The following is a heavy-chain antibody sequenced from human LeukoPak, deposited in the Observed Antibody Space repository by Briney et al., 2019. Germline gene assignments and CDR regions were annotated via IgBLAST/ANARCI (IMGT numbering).Heavy chain of an antibody. CDR2: IIPIFGTA. J-gene: IGHJ4*02. CDR3: ATDGYSSSWPQFDY. Sequence: ASVKVSCKASGYTFTGYYMHWVRQAPGQGLEWMGGIIPIFGTANYAQKFQGRVTITADESTSTAYMELSSLRSEDTAVYYCATDGYSSSWPQFDYWGQGTLVTVSS. D-gene: IGHD6-13*01. V-gene: IGHV1-69*13. CDR1: GYTFTGYY.